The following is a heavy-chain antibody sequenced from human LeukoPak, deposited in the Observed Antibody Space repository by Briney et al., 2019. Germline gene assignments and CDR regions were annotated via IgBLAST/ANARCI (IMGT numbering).Heavy chain of an antibody. CDR3: ARDLGDFWSGYYYFDY. D-gene: IGHD3-3*01. CDR1: GYTFTGYY. V-gene: IGHV1-2*02. CDR2: INPNSCGT. J-gene: IGHJ4*02. Sequence: ASVKVSCKASGYTFTGYYMHWVRQAPGQGLEWMGWINPNSCGTNYAQKFQGRVTMTRDTSISTAYMELSRLRSDDTAVYYCARDLGDFWSGYYYFDYWGQGTLVTVSS.